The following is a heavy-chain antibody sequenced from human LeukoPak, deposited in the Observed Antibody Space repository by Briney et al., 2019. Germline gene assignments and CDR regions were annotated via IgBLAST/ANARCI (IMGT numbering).Heavy chain of an antibody. Sequence: SETLSHTSTLPVGSISVMYWSCIRHPPRKGLGWMGFIYYSMTTDYNPSLMSRVTIVIDTSSNNFSMRVRSVCAAGTAVYYCARNVMRNHPGGSSYTHAFDTWGPGARVTASS. D-gene: IGHD2-8*02. J-gene: IGHJ3*02. CDR3: ARNVMRNHPGGSSYTHAFDT. V-gene: IGHV4-59*08. CDR1: VGSISVMY. CDR2: IYYSMTT.